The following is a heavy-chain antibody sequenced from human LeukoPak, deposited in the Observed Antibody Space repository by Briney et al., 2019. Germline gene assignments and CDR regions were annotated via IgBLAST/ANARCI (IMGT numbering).Heavy chain of an antibody. D-gene: IGHD5-24*01. CDR1: GFTFSSYA. CDR2: ISGSGGST. J-gene: IGHJ4*02. CDR3: AADATVEMATIVDY. Sequence: GGSLRLSCAASGFTFSSYAMSWVRQAPGKGLEWVSAISGSGGSTYYADSVKGRFTISRDNSKNTLYLQMNSLRAEDTAVYYCAADATVEMATIVDYWGQGTLVTVSS. V-gene: IGHV3-23*01.